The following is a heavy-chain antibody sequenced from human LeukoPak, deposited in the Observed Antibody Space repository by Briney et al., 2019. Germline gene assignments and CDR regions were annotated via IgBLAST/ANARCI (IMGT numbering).Heavy chain of an antibody. V-gene: IGHV3-21*01. CDR2: ISSSSSYI. CDR3: ARDSPYYGSGSYGFDY. Sequence: GGSLRLSCAASGFTFSSYSMNWVRKAPGKGLEGVSSISSSSSYIYYADSVKGRFTISRDNAKNSLYLQMNSLRAEDTAVYYCARDSPYYGSGSYGFDYWGQGALVTVSS. D-gene: IGHD3-10*01. J-gene: IGHJ4*02. CDR1: GFTFSSYS.